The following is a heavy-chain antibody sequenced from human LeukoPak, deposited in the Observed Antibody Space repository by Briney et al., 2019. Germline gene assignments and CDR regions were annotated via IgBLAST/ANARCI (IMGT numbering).Heavy chain of an antibody. Sequence: ASVKVSCKASGYTFTSYGISWVRQAPGQGLEWMGWISAYNGNTNYAQKLQGRVTMTRDTSISTAYMELSRLRSDDTAVYYCAREPSQLGTDYYYYYMDVWGKGTTVTVSS. D-gene: IGHD1-1*01. CDR1: GYTFTSYG. J-gene: IGHJ6*03. CDR3: AREPSQLGTDYYYYYMDV. V-gene: IGHV1-18*01. CDR2: ISAYNGNT.